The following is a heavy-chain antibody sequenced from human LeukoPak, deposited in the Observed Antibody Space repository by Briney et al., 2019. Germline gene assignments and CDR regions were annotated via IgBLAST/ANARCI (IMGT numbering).Heavy chain of an antibody. CDR2: ISSSSSYI. V-gene: IGHV3-21*01. J-gene: IGHJ6*03. D-gene: IGHD6-25*01. CDR3: GWVYMDV. Sequence: GGSLRLSCAASGFTFSSYSMNWVRQAPGKGLEWVSSISSSSSYIDYADSVKGRFTISRDNAKNSLYLQMNSLRVEDTAVYSSGWVYMDVWGEGTTVTISS. CDR1: GFTFSSYS.